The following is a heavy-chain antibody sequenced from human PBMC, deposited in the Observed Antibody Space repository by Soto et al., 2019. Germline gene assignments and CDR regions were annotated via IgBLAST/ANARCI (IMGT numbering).Heavy chain of an antibody. D-gene: IGHD4-17*01. J-gene: IGHJ6*02. CDR3: ARGPSRVTTGTYYYYGMDV. CDR1: GGTFSNYA. V-gene: IGHV1-69*11. CDR2: IIPIIDTT. Sequence: QVQLVQSGAEVKKPGSSVKVSCKASGGTFSNYAISWVRQAPGQGLEWMGWIIPIIDTTKYAQNFQGRVTITADECTSTAHMELSSLRSEDTAVYYCARGPSRVTTGTYYYYGMDVWGQGPTVSVSS.